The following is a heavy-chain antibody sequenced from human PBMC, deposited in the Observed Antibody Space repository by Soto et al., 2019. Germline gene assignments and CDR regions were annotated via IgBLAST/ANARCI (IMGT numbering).Heavy chain of an antibody. D-gene: IGHD1-26*01. Sequence: PGGSLRLSCAASGFRFGSYSMNWVRQAPGQGLEWLSYISSTSGTIYYADSVKGRFTISRGNAKNSLYLQMSSLRDDDTAVYYCAQVGGSYSTAIDYWGQGTLVTVSS. CDR1: GFRFGSYS. V-gene: IGHV3-48*02. J-gene: IGHJ4*02. CDR3: AQVGGSYSTAIDY. CDR2: ISSTSGTI.